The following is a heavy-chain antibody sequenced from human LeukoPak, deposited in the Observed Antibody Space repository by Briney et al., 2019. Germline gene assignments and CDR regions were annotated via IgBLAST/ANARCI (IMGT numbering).Heavy chain of an antibody. V-gene: IGHV1-69*06. D-gene: IGHD1-26*01. J-gene: IGHJ6*03. CDR1: GGTFSSYA. CDR3: ARATVGDHYYYYMDV. Sequence: SVKVSCNASGGTFSSYAISWVRQAPGQGLEWMGGIIPIFGTANYAQKFQGRVTITADKSTSTAYMELSSLRSEDTAVYYCARATVGDHYYYYMDVWGKGTTVTISS. CDR2: IIPIFGTA.